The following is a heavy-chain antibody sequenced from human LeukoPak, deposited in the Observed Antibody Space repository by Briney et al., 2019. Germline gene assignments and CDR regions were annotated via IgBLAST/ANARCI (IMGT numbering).Heavy chain of an antibody. CDR2: ISTSTDNT. Sequence: GASGKVSCKASGYTFTRFGFSWVRQAPGQGLEWMGWISTSTDNTHYAQNLQGRVTMTTDTSSNTAYMELRSLTSDDTAVYYCTRDHVAVAGTTDYWGQGTLVTV. CDR1: GYTFTRFG. J-gene: IGHJ4*02. V-gene: IGHV1-18*01. CDR3: TRDHVAVAGTTDY. D-gene: IGHD6-19*01.